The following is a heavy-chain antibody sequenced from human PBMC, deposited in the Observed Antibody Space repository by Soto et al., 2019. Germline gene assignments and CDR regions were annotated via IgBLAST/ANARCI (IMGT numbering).Heavy chain of an antibody. CDR1: GLTVSGKKY. J-gene: IGHJ4*02. V-gene: IGHV3-53*01. CDR2: LYDIDGT. D-gene: IGHD1-1*01. Sequence: GGSLRLSCAASGLTVSGKKYLAWVRQAPGKGLEWVSALYDIDGTYYADSVKGRFTTSGDSSKTIVYLQMNSLRPEDTAVYYCAPKAGNILEYWGQGALVTVSS. CDR3: APKAGNILEY.